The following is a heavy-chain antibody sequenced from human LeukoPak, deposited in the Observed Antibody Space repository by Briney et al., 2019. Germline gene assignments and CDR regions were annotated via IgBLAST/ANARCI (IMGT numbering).Heavy chain of an antibody. CDR1: GYTFTSYD. V-gene: IGHV1-69*05. Sequence: SVKVSCKASGYTFTSYDINWVRQAPGQGLEWMGGIIPIFGTANYAQKFQGRVTITTDESTSTAYMELSSLRSEDTAVYYCARVPDGIVGAPVWGQGTLVTVSS. CDR3: ARVPDGIVGAPV. D-gene: IGHD1-26*01. CDR2: IIPIFGTA. J-gene: IGHJ4*02.